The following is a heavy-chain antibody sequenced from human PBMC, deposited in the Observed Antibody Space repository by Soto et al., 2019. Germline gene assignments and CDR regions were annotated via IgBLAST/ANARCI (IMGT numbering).Heavy chain of an antibody. Sequence: EVQVLESGGGLVQPGGSLRLSCAASGFTFDIYAMSWVRQVPGKGLEWVSTISKSANTHSAEAVKGRVTITRDNSKNTVYLQMNSLRAEDTAVYYCAKLLGFSGWSFDYCGQGTPVTVSS. CDR3: AKLLGFSGWSFDY. CDR1: GFTFDIYA. J-gene: IGHJ4*02. CDR2: ISKSANT. D-gene: IGHD5-12*01. V-gene: IGHV3-23*01.